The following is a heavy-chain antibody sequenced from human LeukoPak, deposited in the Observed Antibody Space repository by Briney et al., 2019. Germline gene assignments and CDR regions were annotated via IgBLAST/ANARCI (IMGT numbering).Heavy chain of an antibody. CDR1: RFTLSSYS. D-gene: IGHD1-26*01. CDR3: AREVGRRFDY. V-gene: IGHV3-21*01. CDR2: SSSSSCYI. J-gene: IGHJ4*02. Sequence: GGTLRLSCAASRFTLSSYSTNWGRTDPGQGVEWFSSSSSSSCYIYYADSVKGRFTISRDNAKNSLYLQMTSLRAEDTAVYYCAREVGRRFDYWGQGTLVTVSS.